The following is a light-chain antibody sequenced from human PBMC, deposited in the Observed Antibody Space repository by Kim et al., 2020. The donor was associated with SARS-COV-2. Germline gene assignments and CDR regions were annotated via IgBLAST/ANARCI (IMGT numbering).Light chain of an antibody. J-gene: IGKJ5*01. CDR1: QCVNSIH. CDR3: QHYGSPPIT. Sequence: PEERAILAWGAYQCVNSIHGVWYQQRPGQARRLVMDGASSRATGTPDRFSGSGSGTDFTLTISRLEHEDFAVYYCQHYGSPPITFGQGTRLEIK. V-gene: IGKV3-20*01. CDR2: GAS.